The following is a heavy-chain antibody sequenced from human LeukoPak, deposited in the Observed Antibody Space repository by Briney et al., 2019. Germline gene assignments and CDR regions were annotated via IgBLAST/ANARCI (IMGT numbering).Heavy chain of an antibody. J-gene: IGHJ3*02. CDR3: ASAPKYYDFWSGSLDI. CDR2: IYHSGST. D-gene: IGHD3-3*01. CDR1: GGSISSYY. Sequence: SETLSLTCTVSGGSISSYYWSWIRQPPGKGLEWIGYIYHSGSTYYNPSLKSRVTISVDRSKNQFSLKLSSVTAADTAVYYCASAPKYYDFWSGSLDIWGQGTMVTVSS. V-gene: IGHV4-59*12.